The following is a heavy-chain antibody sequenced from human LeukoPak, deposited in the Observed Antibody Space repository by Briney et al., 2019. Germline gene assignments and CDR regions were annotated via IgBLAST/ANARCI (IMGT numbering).Heavy chain of an antibody. V-gene: IGHV4-61*02. D-gene: IGHD2-2*01. J-gene: IGHJ4*02. Sequence: SQTLSLTCTVSGGSGGSVSSGSYYWSWIRQPAGKGLEWIGRIHTGGGTKYNPSLKSRLTISRDTSKNQFSLKLTSVTAADTAVYYCARYCSSSSCYSDAFGYWGPGSLVTVSS. CDR2: IHTGGGT. CDR1: GGSGGSVSSGSYY. CDR3: ARYCSSSSCYSDAFGY.